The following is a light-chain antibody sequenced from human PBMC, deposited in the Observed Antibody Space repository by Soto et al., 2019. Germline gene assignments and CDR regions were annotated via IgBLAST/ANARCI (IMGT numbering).Light chain of an antibody. CDR2: DAY. Sequence: VLTQTPVTLSLSPGERATLSCRASQSFRGLLAWYQQKPGQAPRLLIYDAYNRATGIPPRFSGSGSGTDFTLTISSLEPEDSAVYYCQQRHMWPITFGQGTRLEIK. V-gene: IGKV3-11*01. CDR1: QSFRGL. J-gene: IGKJ5*01. CDR3: QQRHMWPIT.